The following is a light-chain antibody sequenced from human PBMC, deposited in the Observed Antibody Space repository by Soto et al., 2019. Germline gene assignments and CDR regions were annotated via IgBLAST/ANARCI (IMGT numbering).Light chain of an antibody. CDR1: SSDVGGYNY. V-gene: IGLV2-14*03. Sequence: QSALTQPASVSGSPGQSITISCTGTSSDVGGYNYVSWYQQHPGKAPKLMIHDVTNRPSGVSNRFSGSKSGNTASLTISGLQAEDEADYYCSSYISSSNVVFGGVTKLTVL. CDR2: DVT. CDR3: SSYISSSNVV. J-gene: IGLJ2*01.